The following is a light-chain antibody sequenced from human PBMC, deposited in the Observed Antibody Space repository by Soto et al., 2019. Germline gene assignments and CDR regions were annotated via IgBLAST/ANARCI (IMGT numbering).Light chain of an antibody. CDR2: GNN. J-gene: IGLJ1*01. CDR3: QSYASSLSANFV. Sequence: QPVLTQPPSVSGAPGQRVTISCTGSSSNIGAGYDVHWYQQLPGKAPKLLIYGNNNRPSGVPDRFSGSKSGTSASPAITGLRADDEADYYCQSYASSLSANFVFGTGTKLTVL. CDR1: SSNIGAGYD. V-gene: IGLV1-40*01.